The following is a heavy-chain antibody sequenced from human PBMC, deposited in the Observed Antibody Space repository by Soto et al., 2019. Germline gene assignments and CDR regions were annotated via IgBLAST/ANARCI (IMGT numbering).Heavy chain of an antibody. CDR3: ARDRGRYYYYYGMDV. CDR1: GFTVSSNY. D-gene: IGHD6-25*01. J-gene: IGHJ6*02. Sequence: GGSLRLSCAASGFTVSSNYMSWVRQAPGKGLEWVSVIYSGGSTYYADSVKGRFTIPRDNSKNTLYLQMNSLRAEDTAVYYCARDRGRYYYYYGMDVWGQGTTVTVSS. CDR2: IYSGGST. V-gene: IGHV3-53*01.